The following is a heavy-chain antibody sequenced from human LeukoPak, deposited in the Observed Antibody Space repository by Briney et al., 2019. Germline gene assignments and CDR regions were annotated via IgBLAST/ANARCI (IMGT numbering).Heavy chain of an antibody. CDR1: GFPFSSYG. CDR2: IWYDGSNL. J-gene: IGHJ3*02. V-gene: IGHV3-33*01. CDR3: ARDIDYYGSGSPSLDAFDI. Sequence: GRSLRLSCAASGFPFSSYGMHWVRQAPGKGLEWVALIWYDGSNLYYADSVKGRFTISKDSSKNTLYLHMNSLRAEDRAVYYCARDIDYYGSGSPSLDAFDIWGQGTMVTVSS. D-gene: IGHD3-10*01.